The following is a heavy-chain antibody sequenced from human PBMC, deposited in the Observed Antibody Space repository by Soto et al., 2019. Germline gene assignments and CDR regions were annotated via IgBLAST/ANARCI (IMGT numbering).Heavy chain of an antibody. Sequence: QVQLVQSGAEVKKPGSSVKVSCKASGGTFSSYAISWVRQAPGQGLEWMGGIIPIFGTANYAQKFQGRVTITADESTSTSYMELSSLRSADTAVYYCARHVPAAGYFYVMDVWGQGTTVTVSS. D-gene: IGHD2-2*01. J-gene: IGHJ6*02. V-gene: IGHV1-69*12. CDR1: GGTFSSYA. CDR3: ARHVPAAGYFYVMDV. CDR2: IIPIFGTA.